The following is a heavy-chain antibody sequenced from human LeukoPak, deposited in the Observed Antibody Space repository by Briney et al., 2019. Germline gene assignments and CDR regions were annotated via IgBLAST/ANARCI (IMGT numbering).Heavy chain of an antibody. J-gene: IGHJ3*02. V-gene: IGHV3-30-3*01. CDR3: ARGFYGFARNAFDI. D-gene: IGHD3-10*01. Sequence: GGSLRLSCAASGFTFSSYAMHWVRQAPGKGLEWVAFISYDGSNKYYGDSVTGRFTISTDNSKNTLYLQMTSLRAEDTAVYYCARGFYGFARNAFDIWGQGTMVTVSS. CDR1: GFTFSSYA. CDR2: ISYDGSNK.